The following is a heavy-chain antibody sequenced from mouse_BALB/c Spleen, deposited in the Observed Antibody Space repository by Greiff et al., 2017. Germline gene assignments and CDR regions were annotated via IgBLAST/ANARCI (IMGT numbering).Heavy chain of an antibody. V-gene: IGHV5-6*01. Sequence: EVQGVESGGDLVKPGGSLKLSCAASGFTFSSYGMSWVRQTPDKRLEWVATISSGGSYTYYPDSVKGRFTISRDNAKNTLYLQMSSLKSEDTAMYYCARHEGYGNPWFAYWGQGTLVTVSA. CDR2: ISSGGSYT. CDR3: ARHEGYGNPWFAY. D-gene: IGHD2-10*02. CDR1: GFTFSSYG. J-gene: IGHJ3*01.